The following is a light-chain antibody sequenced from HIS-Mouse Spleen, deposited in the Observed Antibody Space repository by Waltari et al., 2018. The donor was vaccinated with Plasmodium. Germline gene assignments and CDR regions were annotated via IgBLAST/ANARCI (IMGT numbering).Light chain of an antibody. CDR3: NSRDSSGNHQV. CDR1: SLRSYY. V-gene: IGLV3-19*01. J-gene: IGLJ3*02. CDR2: GKN. Sequence: SSELTQDPAVSVALGQTVRITCKGDSLRSYYASWYKQKPGQAPVLVIYGKNNRPSGIPDRFSGSSSGNTASLTITGAQAEDEADYYCNSRDSSGNHQVFGGGTKLTVL.